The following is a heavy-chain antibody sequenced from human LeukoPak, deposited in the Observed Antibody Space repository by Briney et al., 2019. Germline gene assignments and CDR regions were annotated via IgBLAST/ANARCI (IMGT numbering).Heavy chain of an antibody. CDR3: ARADNLNAFDY. V-gene: IGHV4-31*03. CDR2: ISSSGST. J-gene: IGHJ4*02. D-gene: IGHD1-1*01. CDR1: GGSISSGGYF. Sequence: SGTLSLTCTVSGGSISSGGYFWSWIRQHPGKGLEWIGSISSSGSTLYSPSLKRRVTISVDTSKNQFSLNLSSVTAADTAVYYCARADNLNAFDYWGQGTRVTVSS.